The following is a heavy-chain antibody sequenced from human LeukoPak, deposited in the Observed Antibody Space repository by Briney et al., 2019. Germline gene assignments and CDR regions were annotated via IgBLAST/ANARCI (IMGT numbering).Heavy chain of an antibody. V-gene: IGHV4-59*08. Sequence: PSETLSLTCTVSGGSISRYYWSWIRQSPRKGLEWIGYIYYSGSTNYNPSLKSRVTISLDTSKNLFSLKMSSVTAADTAVYYCARGYGYTVNFDYWGQGTLVTVSS. CDR2: IYYSGST. D-gene: IGHD6-13*01. CDR3: ARGYGYTVNFDY. J-gene: IGHJ4*02. CDR1: GGSISRYY.